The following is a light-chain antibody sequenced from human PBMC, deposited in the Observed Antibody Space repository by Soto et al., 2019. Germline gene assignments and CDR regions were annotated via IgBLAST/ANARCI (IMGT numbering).Light chain of an antibody. CDR2: GAS. CDR3: QQYHSYWT. J-gene: IGKJ1*01. V-gene: IGKV3-15*01. CDR1: QNIHTN. Sequence: EIVMTQSPATLSVSPGERATLSCRAGQNIHTNLAWYQQKPGQAPRLLFYGASTGATGLPARFSGSGSGTEFTLTISSLQTDDFSTYYCQQYHSYWTFGQGTKVDIK.